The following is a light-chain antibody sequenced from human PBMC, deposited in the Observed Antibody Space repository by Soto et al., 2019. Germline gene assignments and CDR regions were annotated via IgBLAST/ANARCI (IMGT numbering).Light chain of an antibody. J-gene: IGKJ2*01. Sequence: EIVLTQSPGTLSLSPGERATLSCRASDSVTSSHVAWYRQKPGQPPTLLIYGASSRAAGVADRFSGDGSGKDFTLTISRLEPEDFAVYFCQQYGNSPLTFGRGTKLEMK. CDR3: QQYGNSPLT. V-gene: IGKV3-20*01. CDR1: DSVTSSH. CDR2: GAS.